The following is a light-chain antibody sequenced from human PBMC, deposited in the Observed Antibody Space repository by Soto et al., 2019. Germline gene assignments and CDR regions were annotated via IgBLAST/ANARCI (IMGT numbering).Light chain of an antibody. V-gene: IGKV3-20*01. Sequence: ELVLTQSPGTLSLSPGERATLSCRASQSVSSSYLAWYQQKPGQAPRLLIYGASSRATGIPDRFSGSGSGTDFTLTISRLETEDFAVYYCQQYGSSPRTFGQGTKLEIK. CDR3: QQYGSSPRT. CDR2: GAS. J-gene: IGKJ2*01. CDR1: QSVSSSY.